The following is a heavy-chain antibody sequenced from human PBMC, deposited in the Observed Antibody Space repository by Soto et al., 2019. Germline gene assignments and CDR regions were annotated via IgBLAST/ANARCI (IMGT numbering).Heavy chain of an antibody. J-gene: IGHJ4*02. CDR3: AILLDPVH. CDR1: GFTFSSYA. D-gene: IGHD2-15*01. V-gene: IGHV3-23*01. Sequence: GGIRRLPCAAAGFTFSSYAMTWVRQAPGKGLEWVSTISSTSVYAYYGYCVKGRFTISRDNSKNTLYLQMNTLRAEDTAIYYSAILLDPVHWGQRTLVTVSS. CDR2: ISSTSVYA.